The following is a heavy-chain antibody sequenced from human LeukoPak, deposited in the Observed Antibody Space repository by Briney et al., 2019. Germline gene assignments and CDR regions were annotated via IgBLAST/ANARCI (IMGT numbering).Heavy chain of an antibody. V-gene: IGHV4-34*01. D-gene: IGHD6-6*01. CDR3: ARGEAARRYYYYYGMDV. CDR2: INHSGST. CDR1: GGSFSGYY. Sequence: SETLSLTCAVYGGSFSGYYWSWIRQPPGKGLEWIGEINHSGSTNYNPSLKSRVTISVDTSKNQFSLKLSSVIAADTAVYYCARGEAARRYYYYYGMDVWGQGTTVTVSS. J-gene: IGHJ6*02.